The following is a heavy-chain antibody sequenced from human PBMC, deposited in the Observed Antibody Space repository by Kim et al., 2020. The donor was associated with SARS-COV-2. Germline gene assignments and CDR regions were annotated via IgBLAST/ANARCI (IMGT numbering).Heavy chain of an antibody. J-gene: IGHJ6*02. CDR1: GFTFSSYA. CDR3: AKYCSSTSCYGAAGDYYYGMDV. V-gene: IGHV3-23*01. CDR2: ISGSGGST. D-gene: IGHD2-2*01. Sequence: GGSLRLSCAASGFTFSSYAMSWVRQAPGKGLEWVSAISGSGGSTYYADSVKGRFTISRDNSKNTLYLQMNSLRAEDTAVYYCAKYCSSTSCYGAAGDYYYGMDVWGQGTTVTVSS.